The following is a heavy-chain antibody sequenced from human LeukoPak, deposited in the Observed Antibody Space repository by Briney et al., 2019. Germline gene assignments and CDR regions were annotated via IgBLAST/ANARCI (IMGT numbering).Heavy chain of an antibody. Sequence: GGSLRLSCAASGFTFSSYAMSWVRQAPGKGLEWVSAISGSGGSTYYADSVKGRFTISRDNSKNTLYLQMNSLRAEDTAVYYCAKSRYYYDSSGYYRMYYFDYWGQGTLVTVSS. CDR1: GFTFSSYA. CDR2: ISGSGGST. CDR3: AKSRYYYDSSGYYRMYYFDY. V-gene: IGHV3-23*01. J-gene: IGHJ4*02. D-gene: IGHD3-22*01.